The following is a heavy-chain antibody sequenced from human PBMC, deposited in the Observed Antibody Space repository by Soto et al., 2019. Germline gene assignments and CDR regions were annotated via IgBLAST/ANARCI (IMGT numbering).Heavy chain of an antibody. Sequence: SVKVSCKASGFTFTSSAMQWVRQARGQRLEWIGWIVVGSGNTNYAQKFQERVTITRDMSTSTAYMELSSLRSEDTAVYYCAADPHYDILTGYYKHNWFDPWGQGTMVTVSS. CDR1: GFTFTSSA. CDR2: IVVGSGNT. V-gene: IGHV1-58*02. D-gene: IGHD3-9*01. J-gene: IGHJ5*02. CDR3: AADPHYDILTGYYKHNWFDP.